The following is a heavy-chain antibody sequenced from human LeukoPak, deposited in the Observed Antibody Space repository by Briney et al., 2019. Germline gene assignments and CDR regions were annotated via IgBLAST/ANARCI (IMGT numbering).Heavy chain of an antibody. V-gene: IGHV1-46*01. CDR1: GYTFTSYS. Sequence: ASVKVSCKASGYTFTSYSIHWVRQAPGQGLEWMGIINPSGGTTTYTQKFQGRVTMTRDMSTSTVYMELSSLRSEDTAVYYCARSVAAAGHYYYYYYYMDVWGKGTTVTISS. J-gene: IGHJ6*03. CDR2: INPSGGTT. D-gene: IGHD6-13*01. CDR3: ARSVAAAGHYYYYYYYMDV.